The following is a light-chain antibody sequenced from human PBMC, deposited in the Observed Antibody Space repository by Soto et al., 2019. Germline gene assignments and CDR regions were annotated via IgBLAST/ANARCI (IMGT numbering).Light chain of an antibody. V-gene: IGLV1-40*01. CDR3: QSYDSSLSGSRV. Sequence: QPVLTQPPSVSGAPGKRVTISCTGSSSNIGAGYDVHWYQQLPGTAPKLLIYGNSNRPSGVPDRFSGSKSGTSASLAITGLQAEDEADYYCQSYDSSLSGSRVFGTGTKLTVL. CDR1: SSNIGAGYD. J-gene: IGLJ1*01. CDR2: GNS.